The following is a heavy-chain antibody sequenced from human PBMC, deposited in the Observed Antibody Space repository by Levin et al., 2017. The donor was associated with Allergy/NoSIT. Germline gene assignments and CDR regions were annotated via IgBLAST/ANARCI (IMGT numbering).Heavy chain of an antibody. CDR3: ARRTVVDYWYFDL. CDR2: IKQDGSEE. D-gene: IGHD4-23*01. CDR1: GFTFTTYW. V-gene: IGHV3-7*01. Sequence: HPGGSLRLSCAASGFTFTTYWMTWVRQAPGKGLEWVANIKQDGSEEYYVDSVKGRFTISRDNAKNSLYLQMNSLRAEDTAVYYCARRTVVDYWYFDLWGRGTLVTVSS. J-gene: IGHJ2*01.